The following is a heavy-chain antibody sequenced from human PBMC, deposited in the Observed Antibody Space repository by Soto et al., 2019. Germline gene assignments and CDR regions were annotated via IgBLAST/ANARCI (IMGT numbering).Heavy chain of an antibody. CDR2: ISGSGNST. CDR3: AKAGVGAKELFAC. Sequence: EVQLLESGGGLVQPGGSLRLSCAASGITFSSYAFSWVRQAAGKGLEWVSGISGSGNSTYYADSVKGRFCFSRDNSKNWVYLQMNSLRVEDTAVYYWAKAGVGAKELFACWGQGTLVTVSS. CDR1: GITFSSYA. J-gene: IGHJ4*02. V-gene: IGHV3-23*01. D-gene: IGHD1-26*01.